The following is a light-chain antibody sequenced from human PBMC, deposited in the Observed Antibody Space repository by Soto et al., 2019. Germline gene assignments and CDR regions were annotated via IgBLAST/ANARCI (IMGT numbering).Light chain of an antibody. CDR2: DVS. V-gene: IGLV2-14*01. Sequence: QSVLTQPASVSGSPGQSITISCTGTSSDVGGYNHVSWYQQHPGKAPKLMIYDVSNRPSGVSNRFYGSKSGNTASLTISGLQAEDEADYCCSSYTSSTTWVFGGGTKLTVL. CDR1: SSDVGGYNH. CDR3: SSYTSSTTWV. J-gene: IGLJ2*01.